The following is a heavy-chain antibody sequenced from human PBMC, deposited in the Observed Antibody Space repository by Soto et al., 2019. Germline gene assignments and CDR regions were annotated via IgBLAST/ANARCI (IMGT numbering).Heavy chain of an antibody. CDR2: ISGSDGRT. CDR1: GFTFSSYA. Sequence: GGSLRLSCAASGFTFSSYALSWVRQAPVKGLEWVSTISGSDGRTYSTDSVKGRFNISRDNSRNTAYLQMNSLRVEGTAVYYCAKGVSQYTPLALFDYWGRGTLVTVSS. CDR3: AKGVSQYTPLALFDY. V-gene: IGHV3-23*01. J-gene: IGHJ4*02. D-gene: IGHD5-18*01.